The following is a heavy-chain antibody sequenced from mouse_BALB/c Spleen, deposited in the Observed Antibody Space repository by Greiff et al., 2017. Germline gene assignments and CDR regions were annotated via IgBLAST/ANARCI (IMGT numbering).Heavy chain of an antibody. D-gene: IGHD1-1*01. J-gene: IGHJ3*01. Sequence: LQQPGSELVRPGASVKLSCKASGYTFTSYWMHWVKQRPGQGLEWIGNIYPGSGSTNYDEKFKSKATLTVDTSSSTAYMQLSSLTSEDSAVYYCTRGYYGSSYEFAYWGQGTLVTVSA. CDR3: TRGYYGSSYEFAY. CDR2: IYPGSGST. CDR1: GYTFTSYW. V-gene: IGHV1S22*01.